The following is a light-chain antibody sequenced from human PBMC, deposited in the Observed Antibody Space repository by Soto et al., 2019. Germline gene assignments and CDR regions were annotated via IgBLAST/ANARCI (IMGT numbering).Light chain of an antibody. Sequence: DIQMTQFPSTLSASVGDRVTITCRASQSIRNWLAWYQQKPGKAPKLLIYDASTLERGVPSRFSGIGSGTEFTLSISSPQPDDFATYYCQQYDSSSGYTFGQGTKLEIK. CDR2: DAS. CDR1: QSIRNW. J-gene: IGKJ2*01. V-gene: IGKV1-5*01. CDR3: QQYDSSSGYT.